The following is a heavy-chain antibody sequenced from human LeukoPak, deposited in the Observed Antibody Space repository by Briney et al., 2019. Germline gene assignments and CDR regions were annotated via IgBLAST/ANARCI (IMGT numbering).Heavy chain of an antibody. Sequence: SEILSLTCAVDGGSFSGYNRSWIRQPPWKGLEWMEEINHSGSTNYNPSLKSRVTISVDTSKNQFSLKLSSVTAADTAVYYCARRARIDSSGYIIDYWGQGTLVTVSS. J-gene: IGHJ4*02. V-gene: IGHV4-34*01. CDR2: INHSGST. CDR1: GGSFSGYN. D-gene: IGHD3-22*01. CDR3: ARRARIDSSGYIIDY.